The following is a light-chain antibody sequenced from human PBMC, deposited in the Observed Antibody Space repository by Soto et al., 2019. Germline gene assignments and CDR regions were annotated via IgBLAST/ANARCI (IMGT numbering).Light chain of an antibody. CDR1: QSVSNY. V-gene: IGKV3-11*01. CDR3: QQRSNWPSIT. CDR2: DAS. Sequence: DIVLTQSPATLSLSPGERSTLSCRASQSVSNYLAWYQHKPGQAARLLIYDASTRATGIPARFSGSGSGTDFTLTIRRLEPEDFAVYYCQQRSNWPSITFGLGTQREI. J-gene: IGKJ5*01.